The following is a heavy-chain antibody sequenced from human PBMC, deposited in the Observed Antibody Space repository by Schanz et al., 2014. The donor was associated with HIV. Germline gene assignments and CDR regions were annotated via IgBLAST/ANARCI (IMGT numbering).Heavy chain of an antibody. CDR1: GFTLSAYT. J-gene: IGHJ6*02. CDR3: RGYRFYYGVDF. D-gene: IGHD5-18*01. CDR2: LRVKSDSYAT. V-gene: IGHV3-72*01. Sequence: VQLVESGGGVVQPGGSLRVSCAVSGFTLSAYTMSWVRQAPGKGPEWVPRLRVKSDSYATEYAASVTGRFTISRDDSKNSVYLQMNSLNIEDTAVYYCRGYRFYYGVDFWGQGTTVTVS.